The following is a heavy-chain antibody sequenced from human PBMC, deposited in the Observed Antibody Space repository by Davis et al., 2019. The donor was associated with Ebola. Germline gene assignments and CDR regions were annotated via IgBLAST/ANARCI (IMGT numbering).Heavy chain of an antibody. D-gene: IGHD6-6*01. CDR2: IYYNGRT. V-gene: IGHV4-39*07. CDR3: ARLSGLFSSSSGALYFDL. CDR1: GGSISSGTYY. Sequence: SETLSLTCSVSGGSISSGTYYGGWVRQPPGKGLEWIGAIYYNGRTYYNSSLESRVTISLDTSKNQFSLKLRSVTAADTAVYFCARLSGLFSSSSGALYFDLWGRGSLVAVSS. J-gene: IGHJ2*01.